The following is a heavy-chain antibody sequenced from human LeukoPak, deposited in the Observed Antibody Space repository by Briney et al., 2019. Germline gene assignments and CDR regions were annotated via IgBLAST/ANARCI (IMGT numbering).Heavy chain of an antibody. CDR1: GFTFSSYS. D-gene: IGHD6-6*01. J-gene: IGHJ4*02. V-gene: IGHV3-21*01. CDR2: ISTSSSYI. Sequence: GGSLRLSCAASGFTFSSYSMNWVRQAPGKWLEWVSFISTSSSYIYYADSVKGRFTISRDNAKNSLYLQMNSLRAEDTAVYYCTRDEDFYSSSSDYWGQGTLVTVSS. CDR3: TRDEDFYSSSSDY.